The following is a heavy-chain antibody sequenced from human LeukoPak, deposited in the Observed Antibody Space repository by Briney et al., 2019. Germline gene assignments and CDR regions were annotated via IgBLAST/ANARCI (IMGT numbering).Heavy chain of an antibody. V-gene: IGHV3-23*01. CDR3: AKDWWWLVRLYFDY. D-gene: IGHD6-19*01. J-gene: IGHJ4*02. CDR2: ISGSGGST. CDR1: GYTFSSYA. Sequence: GGSLRLSCAASGYTFSSYAMSWVRQAPGKGLEWVSAISGSGGSTYYADSVKGRFTISRDNSKNTLYLQMNSLRAEDTAVYYCAKDWWWLVRLYFDYWGQGTLVTVSS.